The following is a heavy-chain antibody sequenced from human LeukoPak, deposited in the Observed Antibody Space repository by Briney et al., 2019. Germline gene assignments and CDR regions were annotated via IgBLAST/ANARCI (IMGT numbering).Heavy chain of an antibody. J-gene: IGHJ3*02. CDR3: AREISLARAFDI. Sequence: KTGGSLRLSCAASGFTFSDYYMSWIRQAPGKGLEWVSYISSSGSTIYYADSVKGRFTISRDNAKNSLYLQMNSLRAEDTAVYYCAREISLARAFDIWGQGTMVTVSS. V-gene: IGHV3-11*01. CDR2: ISSSGSTI. CDR1: GFTFSDYY.